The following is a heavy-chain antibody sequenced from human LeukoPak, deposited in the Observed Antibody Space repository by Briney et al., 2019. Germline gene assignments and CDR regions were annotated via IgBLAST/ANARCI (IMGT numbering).Heavy chain of an antibody. V-gene: IGHV3-30*02. CDR1: GFTFTRHG. CDR2: LRSDGNGK. D-gene: IGHD7-27*01. CDR3: AKDVPNWAVDY. J-gene: IGHJ4*01. Sequence: GGSLRLSCAASGFTFTRHGIHWVRQAPGKGLEWVAFLRSDGNGKNYANSVKGRFTISSDNSQNMVFLQMNSLRPGDTAVYYCAKDVPNWAVDYWGQGTLVTVSS.